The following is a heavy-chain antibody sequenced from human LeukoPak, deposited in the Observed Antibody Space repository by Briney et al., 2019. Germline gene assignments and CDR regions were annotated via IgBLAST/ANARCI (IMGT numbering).Heavy chain of an antibody. D-gene: IGHD6-19*01. J-gene: IGHJ4*02. CDR2: ISAYNGNT. Sequence: GVSVTVSYMPCGYTFTSYGISGVRRAPGQGVGGMGWISAYNGNTNYAQKLQGRVTTTTDTSTSTAYMEPGSLRSDDTAVYYCAREQQWLEGLSYWGQGTLVTVSS. CDR1: GYTFTSYG. CDR3: AREQQWLEGLSY. V-gene: IGHV1-18*04.